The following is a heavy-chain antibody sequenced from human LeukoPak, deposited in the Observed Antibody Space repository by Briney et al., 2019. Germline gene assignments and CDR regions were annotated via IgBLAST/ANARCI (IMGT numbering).Heavy chain of an antibody. CDR1: GFTFSSYS. V-gene: IGHV3-21*01. CDR2: ISSSSSYI. CDR3: ASGLGPIAAVSDFY. D-gene: IGHD6-25*01. Sequence: PGGSLRLSCAASGFTFSSYSMNWVRQAPGKGLEWVSSISSSSSYIYCADSVKGRFTISRDNAKNSLYLQMNSLRAEDTAVYYCASGLGPIAAVSDFYWGQGTLVTVSS. J-gene: IGHJ4*02.